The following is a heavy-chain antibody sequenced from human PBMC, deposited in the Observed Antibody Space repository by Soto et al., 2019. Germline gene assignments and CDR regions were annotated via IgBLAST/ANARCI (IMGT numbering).Heavy chain of an antibody. J-gene: IGHJ6*02. CDR2: INPNSGGT. Sequence: EASVKVSCKASGYTFTGYYMHWVRQAPGQGLEWMGWINPNSGGTNYAQKFQGRVTMTRDTSISTAYMELSRLRSDDTAVYYCARTATTYYYYYYGMDVWGQGTTVTVSS. CDR3: ARTATTYYYYYYGMDV. CDR1: GYTFTGYY. V-gene: IGHV1-2*02. D-gene: IGHD2-15*01.